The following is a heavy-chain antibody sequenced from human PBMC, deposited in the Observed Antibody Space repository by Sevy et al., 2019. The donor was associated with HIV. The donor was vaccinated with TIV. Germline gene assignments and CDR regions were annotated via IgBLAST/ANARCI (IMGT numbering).Heavy chain of an antibody. D-gene: IGHD3-22*01. CDR1: GFTFSSYG. V-gene: IGHV3-33*06. Sequence: GGSLRLSRAASGFTFSSYGMHWVRQAPGKGLEWVAVIWYDGSNKYYADSVKGRFTISRDNSKNTLYLQMNSLRAEDTAVYYCAKRGYYYDSSGPAASSYYYYMDVWGKGTTVTVSS. CDR3: AKRGYYYDSSGPAASSYYYYMDV. CDR2: IWYDGSNK. J-gene: IGHJ6*03.